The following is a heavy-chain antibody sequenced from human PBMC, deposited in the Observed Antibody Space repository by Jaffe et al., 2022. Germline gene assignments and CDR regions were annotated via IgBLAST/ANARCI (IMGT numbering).Heavy chain of an antibody. CDR3: ASRKLTDAFDI. V-gene: IGHV4-38-2*01. CDR1: GYSISSGYY. D-gene: IGHD1-26*01. CDR2: IYHSGST. Sequence: QVQLQESGPGLVKPSETLSLTCAVSGYSISSGYYWGWIRQPPGKGLEWIGSIYHSGSTYYNPSLKSRVTISVDTSKNQFSLKLSSVTAADTAVYYCASRKLTDAFDIWGQGTMVTVSS. J-gene: IGHJ3*02.